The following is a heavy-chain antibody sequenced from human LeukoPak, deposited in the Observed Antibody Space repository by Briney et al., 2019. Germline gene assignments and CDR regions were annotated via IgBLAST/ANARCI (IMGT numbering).Heavy chain of an antibody. J-gene: IGHJ4*02. CDR2: TYYRSKWYN. V-gene: IGHV6-1*01. Sequence: SQTLSLTCAISGDSVSSTSAAWNWLRQSPSRGLEWLGRTYYRSKWYNDYAVSVKSRITINPDTSKNQFSLQLNSGTPEDSAVYYCARSTGWLNGHWGQGTLVTVSS. D-gene: IGHD2-8*02. CDR3: ARSTGWLNGH. CDR1: GDSVSSTSAA.